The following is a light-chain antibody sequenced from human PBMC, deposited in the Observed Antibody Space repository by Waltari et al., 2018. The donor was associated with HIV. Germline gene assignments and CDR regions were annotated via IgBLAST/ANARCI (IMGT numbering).Light chain of an antibody. CDR3: CSYAGSSTPVV. J-gene: IGLJ2*01. V-gene: IGLV2-23*02. CDR1: SSDVGSYNL. Sequence: QSALTQPASVSGSPGQSITISCTGTSSDVGSYNLVSWYQQHPGKAPKLMIYEVSKRPSGVSNRFSGSKSGNTASLTNSGLQAEDEADYYCCSYAGSSTPVVFGGGTKLTVL. CDR2: EVS.